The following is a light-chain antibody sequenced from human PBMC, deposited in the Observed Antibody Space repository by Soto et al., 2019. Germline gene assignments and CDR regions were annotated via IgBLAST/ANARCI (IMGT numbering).Light chain of an antibody. Sequence: QSALAQPASVSGSFGQSITISCSGTNTDLGVYGYVSWYQHHPGKAPKLLIYDVNNRPSGISDRFSGSKSGDTASLTISGLQAEDEADYFCFSKISGFVYGFGTGTKVTVL. J-gene: IGLJ1*01. CDR3: FSKISGFVYG. CDR1: NTDLGVYGY. V-gene: IGLV2-14*01. CDR2: DVN.